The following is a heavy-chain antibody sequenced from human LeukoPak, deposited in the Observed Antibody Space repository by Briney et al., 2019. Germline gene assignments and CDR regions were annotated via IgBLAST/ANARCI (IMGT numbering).Heavy chain of an antibody. CDR3: ARPIERGVRRGGFDY. CDR2: MNPNSGNT. J-gene: IGHJ4*02. Sequence: ASVKVSCKASGGTFSSYAISWVRQAPGQGLEWMGWMNPNSGNTGYAQKFQGRVTMTRNTSISTAYMELSSLRSEDTAVYYCARPIERGVRRGGFDYWGQGTLVTVSS. D-gene: IGHD3-10*01. CDR1: GGTFSSYA. V-gene: IGHV1-8*02.